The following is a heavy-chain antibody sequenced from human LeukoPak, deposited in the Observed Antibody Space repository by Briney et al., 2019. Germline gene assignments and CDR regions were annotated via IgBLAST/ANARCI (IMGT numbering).Heavy chain of an antibody. D-gene: IGHD2-2*01. Sequence: PGGSLRLSCAASGFTFSNYAMSWVRQAPGKGLEWVSSISNSSSYIYYADSVKGRFTISRDNAKNSLYLQMNSLRAEDSAVYYCARDFEEDIVVVPAATRNPFDYWGQGTLVTVSS. CDR1: GFTFSNYA. CDR3: ARDFEEDIVVVPAATRNPFDY. J-gene: IGHJ4*02. CDR2: ISNSSSYI. V-gene: IGHV3-21*01.